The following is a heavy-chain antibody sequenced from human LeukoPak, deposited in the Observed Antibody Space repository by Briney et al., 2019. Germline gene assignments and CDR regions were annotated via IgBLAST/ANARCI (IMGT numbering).Heavy chain of an antibody. V-gene: IGHV4-59*08. CDR3: ARHKGDSGYESYFDY. Sequence: SETLSLICTVSGGSISSYYWSWIRQSPGRGLEWIGYIYYSGSTNYNPSLKSRVTISVDTPKNQFSLKLSSVTAADTAVYYCARHKGDSGYESYFDYWGQGTLVTVSS. CDR2: IYYSGST. CDR1: GGSISSYY. D-gene: IGHD5-12*01. J-gene: IGHJ4*02.